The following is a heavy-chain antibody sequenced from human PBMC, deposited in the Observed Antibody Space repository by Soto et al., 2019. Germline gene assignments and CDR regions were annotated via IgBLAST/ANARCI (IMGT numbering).Heavy chain of an antibody. CDR2: IYWDDTK. J-gene: IGHJ4*02. D-gene: IGHD1-26*01. CDR3: AHAYGGRSLY. Sequence: QITLKESGPTLVKPTQTLTLTCTFSGFSLPTDRVGVGWIRQPPGKALEWLAVIYWDDTKTYRPSLKSRLTITKDTSNTQVALTITDRDNVDTATYYCAHAYGGRSLYWGQGTLVTVSS. V-gene: IGHV2-5*02. CDR1: GFSLPTDRVG.